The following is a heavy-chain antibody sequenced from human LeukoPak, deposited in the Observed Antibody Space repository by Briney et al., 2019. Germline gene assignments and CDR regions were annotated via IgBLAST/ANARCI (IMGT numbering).Heavy chain of an antibody. J-gene: IGHJ4*02. CDR1: GFTFSSYG. Sequence: GRSLRLSCAASGFTFSSYGMHWVRQAPGKGLEWVAVIWYDGSNKYYADSVKGRSTISRDNSKNTLCLQMNSLRAEDTAVYYCARDRSRAYFDYWGQGTLVTVSS. CDR2: IWYDGSNK. V-gene: IGHV3-33*01. D-gene: IGHD3-10*01. CDR3: ARDRSRAYFDY.